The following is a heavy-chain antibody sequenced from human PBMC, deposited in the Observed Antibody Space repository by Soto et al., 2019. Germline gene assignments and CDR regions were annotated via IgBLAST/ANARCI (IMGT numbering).Heavy chain of an antibody. CDR3: AHSVVAGLGYYFDY. CDR2: IDWDDDK. V-gene: IGHV2-5*02. D-gene: IGHD6-19*01. J-gene: IGHJ4*02. Sequence: QITLKESGPTLVKPTQTLTLTCTFSGFSLSSTRVAVGWIRQPPGKALEWLALIDWDDDKRYSPFLKSRLTITEDTSKNQVVLTMTNMDPVDTATYYCAHSVVAGLGYYFDYGGQGTLVTVSS. CDR1: GFSLSSTRVA.